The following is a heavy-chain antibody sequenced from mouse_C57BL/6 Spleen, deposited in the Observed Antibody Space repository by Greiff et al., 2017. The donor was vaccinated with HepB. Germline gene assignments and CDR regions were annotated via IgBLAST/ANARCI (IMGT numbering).Heavy chain of an antibody. Sequence: EVQRVESGGGLVKPGGSLKLSCAASGFTFSDYGMHWVRQAPEKGLEWVAYISSGSSTIYYADTVKGRFTISRDNAKNTLFLQMTSLRSEDTAMYYCARTGYGSSQYYFDYWGQGTTLTVSS. CDR1: GFTFSDYG. CDR2: ISSGSSTI. J-gene: IGHJ2*01. V-gene: IGHV5-17*01. D-gene: IGHD1-1*01. CDR3: ARTGYGSSQYYFDY.